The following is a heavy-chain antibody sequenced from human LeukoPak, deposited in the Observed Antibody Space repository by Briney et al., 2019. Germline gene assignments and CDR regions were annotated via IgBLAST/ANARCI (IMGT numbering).Heavy chain of an antibody. D-gene: IGHD4-17*01. CDR3: ARGLRDYGDYYDAFDI. V-gene: IGHV3-48*04. CDR2: ISSSSYII. CDR1: GFIFSTYS. J-gene: IGHJ3*02. Sequence: GGSLRLSCAASGFIFSTYSMNWVRQAPGKGLEWVSYISSSSYIIYYADSVKGRFTLSRDSAQNSLYLQLNSLRAEDTAVYYCARGLRDYGDYYDAFDIWGQGTIVTVSS.